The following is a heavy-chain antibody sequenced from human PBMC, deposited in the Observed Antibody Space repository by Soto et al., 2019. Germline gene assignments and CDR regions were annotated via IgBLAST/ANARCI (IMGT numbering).Heavy chain of an antibody. CDR3: ARAMNVITGTTKENWFDP. CDR2: INHSGST. V-gene: IGHV4-34*01. J-gene: IGHJ5*02. CDR1: GGSFSGYY. D-gene: IGHD1-7*01. Sequence: PSETLSLTCAVYGGSFSGYYWSWIRQPPGKGLEWIGEINHSGSTNYNPSLKSRVTISVDTSKNQFSLKLSSVTAADTAVYYCARAMNVITGTTKENWFDPWGQGTLVTVSS.